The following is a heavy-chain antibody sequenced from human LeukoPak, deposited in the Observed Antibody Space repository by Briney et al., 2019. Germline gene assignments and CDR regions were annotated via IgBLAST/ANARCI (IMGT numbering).Heavy chain of an antibody. Sequence: GGSLRLSCVASGFTFSSYWMSWVRQAPGKGLEWVANIKQDGSEKHYVDSVKGRFTISRDNAKNSLYLQMNSLRAVDTAVYYCARARDYYDSSGYSYWYFDLWGRGTLVTVSS. J-gene: IGHJ2*01. V-gene: IGHV3-7*04. CDR2: IKQDGSEK. CDR3: ARARDYYDSSGYSYWYFDL. CDR1: GFTFSSYW. D-gene: IGHD3-22*01.